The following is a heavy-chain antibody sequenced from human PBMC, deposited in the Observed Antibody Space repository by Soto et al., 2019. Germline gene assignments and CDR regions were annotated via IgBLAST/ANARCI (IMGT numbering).Heavy chain of an antibody. CDR3: AGGPLNSSSWYYFDC. D-gene: IGHD6-13*01. CDR2: IIPIFGTA. Sequence: QVQLVQSGAEVKKPGSSVKVSCKASGGTFSSYAISWVRQAPGQGLEWMGGIIPIFGTANYAQKFQGRVTITAGDSTSTAYMELRRLRSEDTAVYYCAGGPLNSSSWYYFDCWGQGTLVTVSS. CDR1: GGTFSSYA. V-gene: IGHV1-69*01. J-gene: IGHJ4*02.